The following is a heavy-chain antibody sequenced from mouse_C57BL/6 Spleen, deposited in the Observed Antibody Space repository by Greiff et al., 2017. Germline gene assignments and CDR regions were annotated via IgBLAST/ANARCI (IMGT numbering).Heavy chain of an antibody. CDR3: ARDGNYGGRWFAY. D-gene: IGHD2-1*01. V-gene: IGHV1-69*01. Sequence: QVQLQQPGAELVMPGASVKLSCKASGYTFTSYWMHWVKQRPGQGLEWIGEIDPSDSYTNYNQKFKGKSTLTVDKSSSTAYMQLSSLTSEDSAVYYCARDGNYGGRWFAYWGQGTLVTGSA. J-gene: IGHJ3*01. CDR1: GYTFTSYW. CDR2: IDPSDSYT.